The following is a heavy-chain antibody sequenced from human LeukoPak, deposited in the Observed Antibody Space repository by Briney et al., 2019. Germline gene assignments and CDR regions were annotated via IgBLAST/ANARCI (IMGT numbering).Heavy chain of an antibody. J-gene: IGHJ6*03. CDR2: IIPIFGTA. D-gene: IGHD1-26*01. V-gene: IGHV1-69*05. CDR1: GGTFSSYA. CDR3: AACSREELRYYYYMDV. Sequence: ASVKVSCKASGGTFSSYAISWVRQAPGQGLEWMGGIIPIFGTANYAQKFQGRVTITTDESTSTAYMELSSLRSEDTAVYYCAACSREELRYYYYMDVWGKGTTVTVSS.